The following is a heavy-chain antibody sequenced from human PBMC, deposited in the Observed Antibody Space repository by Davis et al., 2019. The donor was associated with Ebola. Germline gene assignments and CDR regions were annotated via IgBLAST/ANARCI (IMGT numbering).Heavy chain of an antibody. J-gene: IGHJ4*02. CDR2: IYYSGST. V-gene: IGHV4-39*07. D-gene: IGHD7-27*01. CDR3: ARGRTGSDHPRLDS. CDR1: GGSISSSSYY. Sequence: SETLSLTCTVSGGSISSSSYYWGWIRQPPGKGLEWIGSIYYSGSTNYNPSLKSRVTISSDMSKNQFSLKLSSVTAADTAVYFCARGRTGSDHPRLDSWGQGTLVTVSS.